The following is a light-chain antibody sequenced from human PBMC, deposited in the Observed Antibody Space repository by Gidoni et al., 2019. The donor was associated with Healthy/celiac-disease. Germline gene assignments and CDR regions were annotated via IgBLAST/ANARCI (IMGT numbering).Light chain of an antibody. CDR1: PSLVYSDCTTY. CDR3: MQGTLIT. Sequence: VVMTQSPLSLPVTLGQPASISCTSSPSLVYSDCTTYLDWFQQRPGQSPRRLIYKGSNRDSGVPDKFSGSGSGTDFTLKISRVEAEDVGVYYWMQGTLITFGQGTRLEIK. CDR2: KGS. V-gene: IGKV2-30*01. J-gene: IGKJ5*01.